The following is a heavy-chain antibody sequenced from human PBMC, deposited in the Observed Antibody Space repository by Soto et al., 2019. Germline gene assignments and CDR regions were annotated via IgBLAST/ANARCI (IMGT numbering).Heavy chain of an antibody. CDR3: AREDNYATHWYFDL. V-gene: IGHV4-31*03. Sequence: QVQLQESGPGLVKPSQTLSLTCTVSGGSISSGGYYWSWIRQHPGKGLEWIGYIYYSGSTYYNPSLKSRVTISVDTSKNQFSLKLSSVTVADTAVYYCAREDNYATHWYFDLWGRGTLVTVSS. D-gene: IGHD4-4*01. J-gene: IGHJ2*01. CDR2: IYYSGST. CDR1: GGSISSGGYY.